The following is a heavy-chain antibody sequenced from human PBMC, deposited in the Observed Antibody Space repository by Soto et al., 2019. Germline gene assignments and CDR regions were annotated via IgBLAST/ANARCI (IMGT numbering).Heavy chain of an antibody. CDR3: ARHAAGFYWSTSSYYYYGMDV. CDR2: IYPGDSDT. D-gene: IGHD1-26*01. J-gene: IGHJ6*02. Sequence: GASLKISCKGSGCSFTSYWIGWVRQMPGKGLEWMGIIYPGDSDTIYSPSFQGQVTISADKSISTAYLQWSSLKASDTAMYYCARHAAGFYWSTSSYYYYGMDVWGQGTMVTVSS. CDR1: GCSFTSYW. V-gene: IGHV5-51*01.